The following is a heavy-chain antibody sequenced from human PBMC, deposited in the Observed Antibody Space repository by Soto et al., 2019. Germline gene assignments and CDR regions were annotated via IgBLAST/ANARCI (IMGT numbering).Heavy chain of an antibody. CDR1: GFTFSSYG. D-gene: IGHD6-19*01. CDR3: AKALAVAGNKPSYYYYGMDV. CDR2: ISYDGSNK. Sequence: QVPLVESGGGVVQPGRSLRLSCTASGFTFSSYGMHWVRQAPGKGLEWVAVISYDGSNKYYADSVKGRFTISRDNSKNTLYLQMNSLRAEDTAVYYCAKALAVAGNKPSYYYYGMDVWGQGTTVTVSS. J-gene: IGHJ6*02. V-gene: IGHV3-30*18.